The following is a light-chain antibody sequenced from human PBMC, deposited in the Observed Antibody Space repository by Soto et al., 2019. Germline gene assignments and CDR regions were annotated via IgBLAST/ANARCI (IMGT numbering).Light chain of an antibody. J-gene: IGKJ4*01. CDR1: QDIKYY. CDR3: QQYENVPLT. Sequence: DIQMTQSPSSLSASVGDRFTITCQAIQDIKYYLNWYQHRAGKAPELLIYDASNLEAGVPSRSSGSGSGTDFTFTISSLQPEDIATYYCQQYENVPLTFGGGTKVDIK. V-gene: IGKV1-33*01. CDR2: DAS.